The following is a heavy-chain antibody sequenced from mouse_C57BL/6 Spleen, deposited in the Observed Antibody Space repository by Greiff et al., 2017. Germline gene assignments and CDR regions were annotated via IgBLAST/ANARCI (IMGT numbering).Heavy chain of an antibody. D-gene: IGHD3-2*02. Sequence: VKLMESGAELARPGASVKLSCKASGYTFTSYGISWVKQRTGQGLEWIGEIYPRSGNTYYNEKFKGKATLTADKSSSTAYMELRSLTSEDSAVYFCAGTAQATGFAYWGQGTLVTVSA. CDR3: AGTAQATGFAY. J-gene: IGHJ3*01. CDR2: IYPRSGNT. V-gene: IGHV1-81*01. CDR1: GYTFTSYG.